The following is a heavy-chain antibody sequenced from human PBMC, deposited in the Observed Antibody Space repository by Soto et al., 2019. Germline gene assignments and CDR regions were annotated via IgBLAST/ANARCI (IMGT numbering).Heavy chain of an antibody. CDR3: AGTSLRVGLIT. CDR1: GGSISSSSYY. CDR2: IYYSGST. Sequence: SETLSLTCSVSGGSISSSSYYWGWIRQPPGKGLEWIGNIYYSGSTYYNPSLKSRITISVDTSKNQFSLKLSSVTAADTAVYYCAGTSLRVGLITWGQGTLVTVSS. J-gene: IGHJ5*02. V-gene: IGHV4-39*01. D-gene: IGHD3-16*01.